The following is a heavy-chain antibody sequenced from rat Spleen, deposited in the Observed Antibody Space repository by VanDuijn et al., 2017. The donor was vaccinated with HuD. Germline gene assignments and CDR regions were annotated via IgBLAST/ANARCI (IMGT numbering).Heavy chain of an antibody. CDR3: ERQDTSGYSNWFGY. CDR1: GFTFNNYD. D-gene: IGHD4-3*01. V-gene: IGHV5-25*01. Sequence: EVQLVESGGDLVQPGRSLKLSCAASGFTFNNYDMAWVRQDSTKGLEWVASISPGGGNTYYRDSVKGRFTISRDNAKSSLYRQMDSLRSEDTATYYCERQDTSGYSNWFGYWGQGTLVTVSS. J-gene: IGHJ3*01. CDR2: ISPGGGNT.